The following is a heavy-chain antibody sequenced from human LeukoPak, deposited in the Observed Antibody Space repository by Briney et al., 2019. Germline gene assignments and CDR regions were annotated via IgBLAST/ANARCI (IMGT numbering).Heavy chain of an antibody. CDR1: GFTFSSYA. J-gene: IGHJ5*02. Sequence: SGGSLRLSCAASGFTFSSYAMSWVRQAPGKGLEWVSAISGSGGSTYYADSVKGRFTISRDNSKNTLYLQMNSLRAEDTAVYYCAKDRETITIFGVVIIGGWFDPWGQGTLVTVSS. CDR3: AKDRETITIFGVVIIGGWFDP. D-gene: IGHD3-3*01. V-gene: IGHV3-23*01. CDR2: ISGSGGST.